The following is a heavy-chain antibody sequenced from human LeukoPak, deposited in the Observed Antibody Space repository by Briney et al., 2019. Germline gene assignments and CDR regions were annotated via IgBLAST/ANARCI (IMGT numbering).Heavy chain of an antibody. J-gene: IGHJ4*02. V-gene: IGHV3-48*03. Sequence: GGSLRLSCAASGFTFSSYEMNWVRQAPGKGLEWVSYISTSSGSIYYADSVKGRFTISRDNAKNSLFLQMNSLRAEDTAVYYCARDDYDSSTPYYFDYWGQGTLVTVSS. CDR3: ARDDYDSSTPYYFDY. CDR2: ISTSSGSI. CDR1: GFTFSSYE. D-gene: IGHD3-22*01.